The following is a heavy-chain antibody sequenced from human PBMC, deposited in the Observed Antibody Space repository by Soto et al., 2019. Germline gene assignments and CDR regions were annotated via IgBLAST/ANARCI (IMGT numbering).Heavy chain of an antibody. Sequence: GGPLRLSCATSGFTFSSYGMHWVRQAPGTGPDPVAVIWYDGSNKYYADSVKGRFTIPRDNSKNTLYLQMNSLRAEDTAVYYCARETFQGYSYGYLFDTPNYYYYYGMDVWGQGTTVTVAS. CDR3: ARETFQGYSYGYLFDTPNYYYYYGMDV. D-gene: IGHD5-18*01. J-gene: IGHJ6*02. V-gene: IGHV3-33*01. CDR2: IWYDGSNK. CDR1: GFTFSSYG.